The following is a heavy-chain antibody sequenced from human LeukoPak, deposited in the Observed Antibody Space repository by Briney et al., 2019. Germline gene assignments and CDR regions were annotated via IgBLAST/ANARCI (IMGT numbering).Heavy chain of an antibody. V-gene: IGHV1-8*01. CDR1: GYTFTSYD. D-gene: IGHD5-18*01. CDR2: MNPNSGNT. Sequence: ASVKVSCKASGYTFTSYDINWVRQATGQGLEWMGWMNPNSGNTGYAQKFQGRVTMTRNTSISTAYMELSSLRSEDTAVYYCAGVRKVVYSYGPSRWFDPWGQGTLVTVSS. J-gene: IGHJ5*02. CDR3: AGVRKVVYSYGPSRWFDP.